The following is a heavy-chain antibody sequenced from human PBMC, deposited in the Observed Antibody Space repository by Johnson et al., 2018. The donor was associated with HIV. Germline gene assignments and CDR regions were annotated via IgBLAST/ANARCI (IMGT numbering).Heavy chain of an antibody. Sequence: VQLVESGGGLVQPGRSLRLSCAASGFTFSSYAMHWVRQAPGKGLEWVAVISYDGSNKYYADSVKGRLTISRDNSKNTLYLQMNSLRAEDTAVYYCAKGADYADYEGAFDIWGQGTMVTVSS. J-gene: IGHJ3*02. CDR3: AKGADYADYEGAFDI. CDR1: GFTFSSYA. V-gene: IGHV3-30*04. CDR2: ISYDGSNK. D-gene: IGHD4-17*01.